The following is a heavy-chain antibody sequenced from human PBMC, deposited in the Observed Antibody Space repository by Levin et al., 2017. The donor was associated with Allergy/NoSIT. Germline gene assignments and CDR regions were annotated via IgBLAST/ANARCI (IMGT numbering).Heavy chain of an antibody. CDR2: IFPGDSDT. CDR1: GYSFTNYW. J-gene: IGHJ3*01. V-gene: IGHV5-51*01. Sequence: GESLKISCQGSGYSFTNYWIGWVRQMPGKGLEWLGIIFPGDSDTKYSPSFQGQITISADKSLSIAYLQWSRLKARDTAMYFCARHFTAGASAPWDAFDLWGQGTMVTVSS. D-gene: IGHD6-13*01. CDR3: ARHFTAGASAPWDAFDL.